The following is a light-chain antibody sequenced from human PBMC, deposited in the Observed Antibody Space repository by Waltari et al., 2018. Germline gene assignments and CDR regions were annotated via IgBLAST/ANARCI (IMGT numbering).Light chain of an antibody. Sequence: QSALTQPASVSGSPGQSIAISCAGTSSDVGAYNFVSWYQQHPGKAPKLMIYDVNGRPSGVSDRFSGSKSGNTASLTISGLQAEDETDYYCSSFTTSGTYVFGTGTKVTVL. CDR2: DVN. CDR3: SSFTTSGTYV. J-gene: IGLJ1*01. V-gene: IGLV2-14*03. CDR1: SSDVGAYNF.